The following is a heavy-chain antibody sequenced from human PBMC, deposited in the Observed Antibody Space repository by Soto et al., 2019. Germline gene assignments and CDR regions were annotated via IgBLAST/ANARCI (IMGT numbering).Heavy chain of an antibody. CDR1: GFTFSSYA. Sequence: EVQLLESGGGLVQPGGSLRVSCAASGFTFSSYAMSWVRQAPGKGLEWVSGISGSGDRTHDADSVTGRFTISRDNSKNTLYLQLNSLRDEDTAVYSCAKGLGTTFGSLDVWGQGTMVIVSS. CDR2: ISGSGDRT. D-gene: IGHD3-16*01. V-gene: IGHV3-23*01. CDR3: AKGLGTTFGSLDV. J-gene: IGHJ3*01.